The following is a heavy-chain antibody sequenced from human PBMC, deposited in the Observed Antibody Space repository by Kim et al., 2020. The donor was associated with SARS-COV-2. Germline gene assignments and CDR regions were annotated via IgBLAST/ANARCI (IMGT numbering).Heavy chain of an antibody. CDR3: ARTFMVTLDY. J-gene: IGHJ4*02. D-gene: IGHD5-18*01. Sequence: ASVKVSCKTSGYTFTSHSMSWLRQAPGQGLEWMGWINTNTGNPTYAQGFTGRFVFSLDTSVSTAYLQISSLKIDDTAVYFCARTFMVTLDYWGQGALVTVSS. CDR1: GYTFTSHS. CDR2: INTNTGNP. V-gene: IGHV7-4-1*02.